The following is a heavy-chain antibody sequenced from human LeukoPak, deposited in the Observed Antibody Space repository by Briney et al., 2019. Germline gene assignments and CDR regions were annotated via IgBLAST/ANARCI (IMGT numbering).Heavy chain of an antibody. CDR3: ARRKSSGYRPYGMDV. D-gene: IGHD3-22*01. Sequence: SETLSLTCAVYGGSFSGYYWSWIRQPPGKGLKWIGEINHSGSTNYNPSLKSRVTISVDTSKNQFSLKLSSVTAADTAVYYCARRKSSGYRPYGMDVWGQGTTVTVSS. V-gene: IGHV4-34*01. CDR1: GGSFSGYY. CDR2: INHSGST. J-gene: IGHJ6*02.